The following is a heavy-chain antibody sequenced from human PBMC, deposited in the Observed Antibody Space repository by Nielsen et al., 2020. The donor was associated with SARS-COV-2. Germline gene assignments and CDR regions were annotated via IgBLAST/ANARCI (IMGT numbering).Heavy chain of an antibody. CDR2: IYYSGST. CDR1: GGSISSGGYS. CDR3: ARRPVTTVTTASFDP. V-gene: IGHV4-30-4*07. D-gene: IGHD4-17*01. J-gene: IGHJ5*02. Sequence: SETLSLTCAVSGGSISSGGYSWSWIRQPPGKGLEWIGYIYYSGSTYYNPSLKSRVTISVDTSKNQFSLKLSSVTAADTAVYYCARRPVTTVTTASFDPWGQGTLVTVSS.